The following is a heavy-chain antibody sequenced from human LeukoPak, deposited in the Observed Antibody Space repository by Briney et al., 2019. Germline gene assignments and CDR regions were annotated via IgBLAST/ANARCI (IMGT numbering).Heavy chain of an antibody. V-gene: IGHV3-66*01. J-gene: IGHJ4*02. CDR1: GFTVSSTY. D-gene: IGHD4-23*01. Sequence: GSLRLSCAASGFTVSSTYMSWVRQAPGKGLEWVSVIYSGGSTYYADSVKGRFTISRDNSKNTLYLQMNSLRVEDTAVYYCARDYGGNIRGYFDYWGQGTLVTVSS. CDR3: ARDYGGNIRGYFDY. CDR2: IYSGGST.